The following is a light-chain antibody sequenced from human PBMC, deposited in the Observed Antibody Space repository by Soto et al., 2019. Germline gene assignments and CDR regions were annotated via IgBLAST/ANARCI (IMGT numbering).Light chain of an antibody. CDR2: QAS. CDR1: QSISTW. V-gene: IGKV1-5*03. Sequence: DIQMTQSPSTLSASVGDRVIITCRAIQSISTWLAWYQQKRGKAPKILXHQASSLESGVPSRFRGSGSGTECTLTISSLPPDDFETYYCQHYNSYSEAFGQGTKVDIK. J-gene: IGKJ1*01. CDR3: QHYNSYSEA.